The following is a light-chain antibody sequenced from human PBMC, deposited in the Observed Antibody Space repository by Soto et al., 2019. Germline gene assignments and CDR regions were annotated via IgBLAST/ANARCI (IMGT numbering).Light chain of an antibody. CDR2: AAS. CDR1: QRISNS. J-gene: IGKJ2*01. V-gene: IGKV1-39*01. CDR3: QQSYSSPQMYT. Sequence: DIQMTQSPSSLSASVGDRVTITCRASQRISNSLNWYQQKPGKAPDLLIYAASNLQSGVPSRFSGSGSGTDFPLNIRSLQPEDFATYYCQQSYSSPQMYTFGQGTKLEIK.